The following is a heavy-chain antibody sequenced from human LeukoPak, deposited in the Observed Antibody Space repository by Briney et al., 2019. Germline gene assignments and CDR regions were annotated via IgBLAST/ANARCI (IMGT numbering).Heavy chain of an antibody. CDR3: VKDRTRTGIFDY. CDR2: ISSDGDST. D-gene: IGHD1-1*01. Sequence: GGSLRLSCSASGFTFSSYTMHWVRQAPGKGLEYVSAISSDGDSTYYADSVKGRFAISRDNSKNTLYLQMTSLGTEDTAVYYCVKDRTRTGIFDYWGQGTLVTVSS. J-gene: IGHJ4*02. CDR1: GFTFSSYT. V-gene: IGHV3-64D*06.